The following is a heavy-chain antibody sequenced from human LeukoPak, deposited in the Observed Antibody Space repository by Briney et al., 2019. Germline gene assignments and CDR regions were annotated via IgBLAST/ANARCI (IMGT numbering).Heavy chain of an antibody. Sequence: ASVKVSCKASGGTFSSYAISWVRQAPGQGLEWMGGIIPIFGTANYAQKFQGRVTIITDESTSTAYMELSSLRSEDTAVYYCAREGAARSLFDYWGQGTLVTVSS. D-gene: IGHD6-6*01. V-gene: IGHV1-69*05. CDR3: AREGAARSLFDY. CDR1: GGTFSSYA. J-gene: IGHJ4*02. CDR2: IIPIFGTA.